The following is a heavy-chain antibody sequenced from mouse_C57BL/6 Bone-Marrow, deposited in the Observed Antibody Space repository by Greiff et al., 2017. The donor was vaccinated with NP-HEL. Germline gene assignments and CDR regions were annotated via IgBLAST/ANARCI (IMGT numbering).Heavy chain of an antibody. J-gene: IGHJ3*01. CDR3: TRSLSYWFAY. D-gene: IGHD1-1*01. Sequence: QVHVKQSGAELVRPGASVTLSCKASGYTFTDYEMHWVKQTPVHGLEWIGAIDPETGGTAYNQKFKGKAILTADKSSSTAYMELRSLTSEDSAVYYCTRSLSYWFAYWGQGTLVTVSA. V-gene: IGHV1-15*01. CDR2: IDPETGGT. CDR1: GYTFTDYE.